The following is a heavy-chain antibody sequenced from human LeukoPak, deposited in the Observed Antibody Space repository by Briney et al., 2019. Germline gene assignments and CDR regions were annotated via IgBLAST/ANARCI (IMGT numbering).Heavy chain of an antibody. Sequence: PSETLSLTCTVSGGSISSYYWSWIRQPPGKGLEWIGYIYYSGSTNYNPSLKSRVTISVDTSKNQFSLKLSSVTAADTAVYYCARHRGARELYYFDYWGQGTLVTVSS. D-gene: IGHD1-26*01. V-gene: IGHV4-59*08. CDR1: GGSISSYY. J-gene: IGHJ4*02. CDR2: IYYSGST. CDR3: ARHRGARELYYFDY.